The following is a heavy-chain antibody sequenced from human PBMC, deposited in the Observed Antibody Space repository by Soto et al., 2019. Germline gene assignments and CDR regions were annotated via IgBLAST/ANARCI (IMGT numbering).Heavy chain of an antibody. CDR2: ISYDGSNK. J-gene: IGHJ4*02. V-gene: IGHV3-30*18. CDR3: AKGVYSGSYLDLDY. D-gene: IGHD1-26*01. Sequence: GGSLRLSCAASGFTFSSYGMHWVRQAPGKGLEWVAVISYDGSNKYYADSVKGRFTISRDNSKNTLYLQMNSLRAEDTAVYYCAKGVYSGSYLDLDYWGQGTLVTVSS. CDR1: GFTFSSYG.